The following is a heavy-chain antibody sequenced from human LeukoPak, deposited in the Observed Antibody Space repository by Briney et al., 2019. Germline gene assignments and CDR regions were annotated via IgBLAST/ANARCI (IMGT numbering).Heavy chain of an antibody. V-gene: IGHV4-4*07. CDR2: IYTSGST. CDR3: ASGQLLWFGESLYYFDY. CDR1: GGSISSYY. J-gene: IGHJ4*02. D-gene: IGHD3-10*01. Sequence: SETLSLTCTVSGGSISSYYWSWIRQPAGKGLEWIGRIYTSGSTNYNPSLKSRVTMSVDTSKNQFSLKLSSVTAADTAVYYCASGQLLWFGESLYYFDYWGQGTLVTVSS.